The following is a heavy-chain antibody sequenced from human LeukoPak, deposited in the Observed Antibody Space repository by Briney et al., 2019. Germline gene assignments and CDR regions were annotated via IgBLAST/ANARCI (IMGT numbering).Heavy chain of an antibody. CDR2: IYYSEST. Sequence: SETLSLTCTVSGRSISDYYWSWIRQSPGKGLEYIGYIYYSESTNYNPSLKSRVTISVDTSKNQVYLKLTSVTAADTAVYYCARSFYYGSGTYPPAAFDIWGQGTVVTVSS. D-gene: IGHD3-10*01. CDR3: ARSFYYGSGTYPPAAFDI. V-gene: IGHV4-59*08. CDR1: GRSISDYY. J-gene: IGHJ3*02.